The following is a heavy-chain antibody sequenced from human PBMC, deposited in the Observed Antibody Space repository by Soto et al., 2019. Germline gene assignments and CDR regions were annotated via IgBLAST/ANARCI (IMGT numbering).Heavy chain of an antibody. CDR2: IYYSGST. V-gene: IGHV4-31*03. D-gene: IGHD2-2*02. CDR3: ARGGYCSSTSCYRASSPRPWWAFDP. Sequence: TLSLTCTVSGGSISSGGYYWSWIRQHPGKGLEWIGYIYYSGSTYYNPSLKSRVTISVDTSKNQFSLKLSSVTAADTAVYYCARGGYCSSTSCYRASSPRPWWAFDPWGQGTLVTVSS. CDR1: GGSISSGGYY. J-gene: IGHJ5*02.